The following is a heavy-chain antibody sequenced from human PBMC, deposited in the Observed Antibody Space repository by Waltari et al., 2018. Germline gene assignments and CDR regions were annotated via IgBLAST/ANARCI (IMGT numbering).Heavy chain of an antibody. CDR3: AKDLLPTGVFDY. CDR2: ASDSGGSS. CDR1: GFRFSNSA. V-gene: IGHV3-23*01. J-gene: IGHJ4*02. Sequence: EVQLLESGGGLVQPGGSLRLSCAASGFRFSNSAMSWVRQVPGKGLEWVSAASDSGGSSYYADSVKGRFTISRDNSKNMLYLQMKYLSAEDTALYYCAKDLLPTGVFDYWGQGALVTVSS. D-gene: IGHD3-10*01.